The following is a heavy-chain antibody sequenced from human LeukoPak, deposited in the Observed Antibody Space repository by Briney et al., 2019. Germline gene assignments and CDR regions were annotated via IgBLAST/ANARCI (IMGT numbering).Heavy chain of an antibody. CDR1: GYTFTGYY. J-gene: IGHJ4*02. D-gene: IGHD6-6*01. V-gene: IGHV1-2*02. Sequence: GASVKVSCKASGYTFTGYYMHWVRQAPGRGLEWMGWINLNSGGTSYAQKFQGRVTMTRDTSITSAYMELSSLRSDDTAVYYCARAGHGATSVGEYMNDYWGQGTLVTVSS. CDR3: ARAGHGATSVGEYMNDY. CDR2: INLNSGGT.